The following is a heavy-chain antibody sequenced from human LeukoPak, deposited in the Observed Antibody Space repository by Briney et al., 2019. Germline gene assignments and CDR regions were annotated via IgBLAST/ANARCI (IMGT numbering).Heavy chain of an antibody. Sequence: PSETLSLTCTVSGGSISSSGYYWGWIRQPPGKGLEWIGEINHSGSTNYNPSLKSRVTTSVDTSKNQFSLKLSSVTAADTAVYYCARVDVALGWFGELSNWFDPWGQGTLVTVSS. V-gene: IGHV4-39*07. CDR2: INHSGST. CDR1: GGSISSSGYY. J-gene: IGHJ5*02. D-gene: IGHD3-10*01. CDR3: ARVDVALGWFGELSNWFDP.